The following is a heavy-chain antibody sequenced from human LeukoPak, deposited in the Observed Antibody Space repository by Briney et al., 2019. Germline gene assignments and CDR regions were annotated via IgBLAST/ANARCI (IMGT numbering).Heavy chain of an antibody. CDR3: ARHHSIEAAGNNWLGP. Sequence: PSEALSLTCTVSGGSISSYYWSWIRQPAGKGLEWIGRIYTSGSTNYNPSLKSRVTMSVDTSKNQFSLRLTSVTAADTAVYYCARHHSIEAAGNNWLGPWGQGTLVTVSS. D-gene: IGHD6-13*01. CDR1: GGSISSYY. J-gene: IGHJ5*02. CDR2: IYTSGST. V-gene: IGHV4-4*07.